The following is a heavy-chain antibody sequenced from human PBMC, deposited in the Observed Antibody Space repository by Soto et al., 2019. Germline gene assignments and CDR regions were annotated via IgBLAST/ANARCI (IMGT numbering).Heavy chain of an antibody. D-gene: IGHD3-9*01. Sequence: SGPTLVNPTQTLTLTCTFSGFSVTTSGMCVTWILQPPGKALEWLALIDWGDDKYYNTSLMTRLHLSKDTSKNQVVLTMNNMDPVDTGTYYCARMLTGGTFDWIQIDYWGQGTLVTVSS. CDR1: GFSVTTSGMC. CDR3: ARMLTGGTFDWIQIDY. J-gene: IGHJ4*02. V-gene: IGHV2-70*01. CDR2: IDWGDDK.